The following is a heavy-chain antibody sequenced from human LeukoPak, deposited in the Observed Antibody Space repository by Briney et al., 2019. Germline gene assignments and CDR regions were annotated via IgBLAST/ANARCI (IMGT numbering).Heavy chain of an antibody. CDR3: ARDLGCSGGSCYSPSFWFDP. V-gene: IGHV1-69*01. J-gene: IGHJ5*02. D-gene: IGHD2-15*01. CDR2: IIPIFGTA. Sequence: SVKVSCKASGGTFSSYAISWVRQAPGQGLEWMGGIIPIFGTANYAQKFQGRVTITADESTSTAYMELSSLRSGDTAVYYCARDLGCSGGSCYSPSFWFDPWGQGTLVTVSS. CDR1: GGTFSSYA.